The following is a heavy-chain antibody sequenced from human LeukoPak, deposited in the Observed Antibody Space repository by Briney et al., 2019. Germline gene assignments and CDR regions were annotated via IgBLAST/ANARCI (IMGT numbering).Heavy chain of an antibody. J-gene: IGHJ4*02. CDR1: GGSISSGNFY. CDR2: IHYSRGT. CDR3: VRSGGYQGGY. D-gene: IGHD2-2*01. V-gene: IGHV4-31*03. Sequence: SETLSVTCTVSGGSISSGNFYWSWTRQHPGKGLEWIGYIHYSRGTDYNPSLRSRVTISLDTSNNQFSLKLSSVTAADTAVYYCVRSGGYQGGYWGQGTLVTVSS.